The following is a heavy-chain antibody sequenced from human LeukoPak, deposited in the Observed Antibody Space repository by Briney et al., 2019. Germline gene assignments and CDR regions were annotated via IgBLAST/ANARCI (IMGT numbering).Heavy chain of an antibody. CDR2: IYSGGIT. V-gene: IGHV3-53*01. J-gene: IGHJ6*03. D-gene: IGHD3-3*01. CDR1: GFTVSSNY. Sequence: GGSLRLSCAVSGFTVSSNYMSWVRQAPGKGLEWVSVIYSGGITYYADSVKGRFTISRDNSKNTLYLQMNSLRAEDTAVYYCARDARVYDLEGYYYYYMDVWGKGTTVTVSS. CDR3: ARDARVYDLEGYYYYYMDV.